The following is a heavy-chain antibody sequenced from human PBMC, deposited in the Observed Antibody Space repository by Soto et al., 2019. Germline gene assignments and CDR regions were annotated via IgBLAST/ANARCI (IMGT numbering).Heavy chain of an antibody. CDR1: GGTFSSYG. V-gene: IGHV1-69*13. J-gene: IGHJ6*02. D-gene: IGHD2-2*01. CDR2: LIPVFGTP. CDR3: ARVRCXSSNCQQLYHYNHAMDV. Sequence: ASVKVSCKASGGTFSSYGFTWVRQAPGQGPEWMGGLIPVFGTPTYAQKFQGRVMISADELTSTVHMEVTSLRSDDTAVYYCARVRCXSSNCQQLYHYNHAMDVWGQGTTVTVSS.